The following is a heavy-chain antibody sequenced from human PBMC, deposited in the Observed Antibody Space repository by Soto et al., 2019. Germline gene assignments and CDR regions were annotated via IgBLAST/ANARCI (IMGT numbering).Heavy chain of an antibody. V-gene: IGHV2-26*01. CDR1: GFARSNARMG. Sequence: SGPTLVNPTDTLTLTCTVSGFARSNARMGVRWIRQPPGKALEWLAHIFSNDEKSYSTSLKSRLTISKDTSKSQVVLTMTNMDPVDTATXYCARIRGPTGTTDWFDPWGQGTLVTVSS. J-gene: IGHJ5*02. D-gene: IGHD1-1*01. CDR3: ARIRGPTGTTDWFDP. CDR2: IFSNDEK.